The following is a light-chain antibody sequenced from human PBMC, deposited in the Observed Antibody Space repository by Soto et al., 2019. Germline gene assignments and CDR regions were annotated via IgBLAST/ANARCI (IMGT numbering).Light chain of an antibody. CDR3: QQFSSYPLT. V-gene: IGKV3-20*01. J-gene: IGKJ4*01. CDR2: VAS. Sequence: IVLTQSPGTLSLSPWERATLSCRASQSVSSSYLAWYQQKPGQAPRLLIYVASSRATGIPDRFSGSGSGTEFTLTISRLEPADFAVYYCQQFSSYPLTFGGGTKVDIK. CDR1: QSVSSSY.